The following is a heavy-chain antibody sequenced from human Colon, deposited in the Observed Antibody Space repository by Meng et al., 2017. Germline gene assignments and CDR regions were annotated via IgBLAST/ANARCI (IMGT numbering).Heavy chain of an antibody. CDR1: GGSISTSGYF. CDR3: VRSSAWVRTGFDP. J-gene: IGHJ5*02. CDR2: IGHSGIT. Sequence: QPQLQESGPGRVKPSEALSLTCSFSGGSISTSGYFWGWIRQPPGKGLEWIGSIGHSGITYYTPSLKSRVTVSIDTSKSQFFLWLTSVAAADTAVYYCVRSSAWVRTGFDPWGQGTLVTVSS. D-gene: IGHD6-25*01. V-gene: IGHV4-39*01.